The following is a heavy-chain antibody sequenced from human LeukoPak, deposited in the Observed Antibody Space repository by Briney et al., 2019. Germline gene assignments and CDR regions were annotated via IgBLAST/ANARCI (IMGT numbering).Heavy chain of an antibody. J-gene: IGHJ3*02. D-gene: IGHD4-17*01. V-gene: IGHV3-30*04. CDR1: EFTFSSYA. CDR2: ISYDGSNK. Sequence: HPGGSLRLSCAASEFTFSSYAMHWVRQAPGKGLEWVAVISYDGSNKYYADSVKGRFTISRDNSKNTLYLQMNSLRAEDTAVYYCAKDWPEINDYAVSETKDAFDIWGQGTMVTVSS. CDR3: AKDWPEINDYAVSETKDAFDI.